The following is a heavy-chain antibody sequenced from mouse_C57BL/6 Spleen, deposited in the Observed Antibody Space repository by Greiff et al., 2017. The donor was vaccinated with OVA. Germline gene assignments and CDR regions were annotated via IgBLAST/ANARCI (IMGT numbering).Heavy chain of an antibody. J-gene: IGHJ2*01. V-gene: IGHV14-1*01. D-gene: IGHD2-2*01. Sequence: VQLKQSGAELVRPGASVKLSCTASGFNIKDYYMHWVKQRPEQGLEWIGRIDPEDGDTEYAPKFQGKATMTADTSSNTAYLQLSSLTSEDTAVYYCTTLYYGYPYYFDYWGQGTTLTVSS. CDR2: IDPEDGDT. CDR3: TTLYYGYPYYFDY. CDR1: GFNIKDYY.